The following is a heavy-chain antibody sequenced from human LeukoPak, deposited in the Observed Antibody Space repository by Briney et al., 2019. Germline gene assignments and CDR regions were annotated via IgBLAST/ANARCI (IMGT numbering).Heavy chain of an antibody. CDR3: ARGPRDYDESIRYNWFDP. CDR1: GYTFSNYD. V-gene: IGHV1-8*01. J-gene: IGHJ5*02. CDR2: MNPKSGNT. Sequence: ASVKVSCKASGYTFSNYDINWVRQATGQELEWMGWMNPKSGNTGYAQKFQGRVTMTRDTSISTAYMELSSLTSDDTAVYYCARGPRDYDESIRYNWFDPWGQGTLVTVSS. D-gene: IGHD4-17*01.